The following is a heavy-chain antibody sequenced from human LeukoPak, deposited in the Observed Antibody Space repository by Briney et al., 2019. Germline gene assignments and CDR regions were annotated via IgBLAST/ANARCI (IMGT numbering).Heavy chain of an antibody. CDR2: INHSGST. D-gene: IGHD3-10*01. CDR3: ARAYYGSGSFDY. Sequence: PSETLSLTCAVYGGSFSGYYWSWIRQPPGKGLEWIGEINHSGSTNYNPSLKSRVTISVDTSKNQFSLKLSSVTAADTAVYCCARAYYGSGSFDYWGQGTLVTVSS. V-gene: IGHV4-34*01. CDR1: GGSFSGYY. J-gene: IGHJ4*02.